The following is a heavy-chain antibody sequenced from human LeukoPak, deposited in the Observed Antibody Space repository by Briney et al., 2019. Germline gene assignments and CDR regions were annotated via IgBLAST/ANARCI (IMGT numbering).Heavy chain of an antibody. CDR3: AKRLSRGYYGKLIFDY. CDR1: GFTFSDFA. V-gene: IGHV3-23*01. Sequence: PGGSLRLSCAPSGFTFSDFAMSWVRQSPGKGLEWVSCITTSGDNTYYADSVKGRFAISRDNSGSTLYLQMNSLRIEDSAVYYCAKRLSRGYYGKLIFDYWGQGALVSVPS. D-gene: IGHD2-15*01. J-gene: IGHJ4*02. CDR2: ITTSGDNT.